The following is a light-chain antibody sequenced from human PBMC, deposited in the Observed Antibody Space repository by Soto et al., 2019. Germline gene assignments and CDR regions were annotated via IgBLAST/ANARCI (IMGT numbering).Light chain of an antibody. CDR3: QQTRAYPST. J-gene: IGKJ4*01. V-gene: IGKV1-9*01. CDR2: TAS. Sequence: IQLTQSPASLSACVGDRVTFTFLASQDIAIYLAWYQQKPGEAPNLLIHTASTLHGGVPSRFSGSGSGTDFTLTITSLQAEDFATYYCQQTRAYPSTFGGGTKVDIK. CDR1: QDIAIY.